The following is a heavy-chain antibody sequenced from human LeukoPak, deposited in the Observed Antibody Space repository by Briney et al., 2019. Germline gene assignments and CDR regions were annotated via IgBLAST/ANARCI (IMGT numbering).Heavy chain of an antibody. CDR2: ISYDGRNK. V-gene: IGHV3-30*04. CDR3: IRDLNWNYGDY. Sequence: PGGSLRLSCAASGFTFSSYAMHWVRQAPGKGLEWVAVISYDGRNKYYADSVKGRFTTSRDNAKNTLYLQMDSLRVEDTAVYYCIRDLNWNYGDYWGQGSLVTVSS. CDR1: GFTFSSYA. J-gene: IGHJ4*02. D-gene: IGHD1-7*01.